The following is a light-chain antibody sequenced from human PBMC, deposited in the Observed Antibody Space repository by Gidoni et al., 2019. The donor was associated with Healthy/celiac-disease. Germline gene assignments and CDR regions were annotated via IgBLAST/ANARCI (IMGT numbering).Light chain of an antibody. CDR3: QKYTS. CDR1: QSISSW. J-gene: IGKJ1*01. Sequence: DIQMTHSPSTLSASVGDRVTITCRASQSISSWLAWYQQKQGKAPKLLIYKASSLESGVPSRFSVSGSETEFTLNISSLQPDDFATYYCQKYTSFGQGTKVEIK. CDR2: KAS. V-gene: IGKV1-5*03.